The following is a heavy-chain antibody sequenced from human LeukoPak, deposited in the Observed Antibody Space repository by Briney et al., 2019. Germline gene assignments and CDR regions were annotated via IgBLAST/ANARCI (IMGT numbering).Heavy chain of an antibody. D-gene: IGHD6-13*01. CDR1: GDPISGYSNYK. CDR3: ARGYSGFDY. CDR2: IYYHGST. J-gene: IGHJ4*02. V-gene: IGHV4-61*01. Sequence: SETLALTCTVSGDPISGYSNYKWSWIRQPPGKGLEWIGYIYYHGSTNYNPSLKSRVTISVDTSKNQFSLKLSSVTAADTAVYYCARGYSGFDYWGQGTLVTVSS.